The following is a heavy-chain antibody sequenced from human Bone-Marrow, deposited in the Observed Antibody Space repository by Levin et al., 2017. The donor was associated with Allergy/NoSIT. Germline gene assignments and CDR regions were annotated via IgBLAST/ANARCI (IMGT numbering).Heavy chain of an antibody. D-gene: IGHD2-2*01. CDR3: ARLYHCSSTSCYVRYYYYYMDV. V-gene: IGHV3-48*01. Sequence: GGSLRLSCAASGFTFSSYSMNWVRQAPGKGLEWVSYISSSSSTIYYADSVKGRFTISRDNAKNSLYLQMNSLRAPATAVYYCARLYHCSSTSCYVRYYYYYMDVWGKGTTVTVSS. CDR1: GFTFSSYS. CDR2: ISSSSSTI. J-gene: IGHJ6*03.